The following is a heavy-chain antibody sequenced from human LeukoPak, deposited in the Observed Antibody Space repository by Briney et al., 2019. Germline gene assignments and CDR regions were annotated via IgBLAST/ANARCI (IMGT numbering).Heavy chain of an antibody. V-gene: IGHV4-39*07. CDR1: GGSISSSSYY. Sequence: KPSETLSLTCTVSGGSISSSSYYWGWIRQPPGKGLEWIGSIYYSGSTYYNPSLKSRVTMSVDTSKNQFSLKLSSVTAADTAVYYCARERGYYYGSGSYSPDAFDIWGQGTMVTVSS. J-gene: IGHJ3*02. CDR3: ARERGYYYGSGSYSPDAFDI. D-gene: IGHD3-10*01. CDR2: IYYSGST.